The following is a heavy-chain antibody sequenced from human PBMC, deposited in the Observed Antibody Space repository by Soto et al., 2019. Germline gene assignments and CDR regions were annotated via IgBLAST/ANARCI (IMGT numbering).Heavy chain of an antibody. CDR2: IKQDGSEK. V-gene: IGHV3-7*01. Sequence: EVQLVESGGGLVQPGGSLRLSCVASGFTFSSYWMSWVRQAPGKGLEWVANIKQDGSEKYYVDSVKGRFTISRDNAKNSLYLQMNSLRAEDTAVYYCARVEGYSYGSWDYWGQGTLVTVSS. J-gene: IGHJ4*02. CDR1: GFTFSSYW. D-gene: IGHD5-18*01. CDR3: ARVEGYSYGSWDY.